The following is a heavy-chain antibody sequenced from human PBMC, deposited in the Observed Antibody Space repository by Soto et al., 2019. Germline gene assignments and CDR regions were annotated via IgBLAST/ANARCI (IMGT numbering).Heavy chain of an antibody. CDR3: SRWGARYDYVWGSYRYTPPFDY. CDR2: IIPVYGTA. Sequence: SVKVSCKASGGTFTNYAISWVRQAPGQGLEWMGGIIPVYGTANYAQKFQGRVTIVADESTSTSYMELSSLRSEDSAVYFCSRWGARYDYVWGSYRYTPPFDYWGQGSQVTVSS. D-gene: IGHD3-16*02. J-gene: IGHJ4*02. CDR1: GGTFTNYA. V-gene: IGHV1-69*13.